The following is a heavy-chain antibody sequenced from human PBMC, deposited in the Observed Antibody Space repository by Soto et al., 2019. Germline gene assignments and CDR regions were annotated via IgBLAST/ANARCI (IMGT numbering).Heavy chain of an antibody. V-gene: IGHV4-59*12. CDR2: IYYSGST. D-gene: IGHD5-18*01. CDR3: ARVEEIGYSYGNLFY. J-gene: IGHJ4*02. Sequence: SETLSLTCTVSGGSISSYYWSWIRQPPGKGLEWIGYIYYSGSTYYNPSLKSRVTISVDTSKNQFSLKLSSVTAADTAVYYCARVEEIGYSYGNLFYWGQGTLVTVSS. CDR1: GGSISSYY.